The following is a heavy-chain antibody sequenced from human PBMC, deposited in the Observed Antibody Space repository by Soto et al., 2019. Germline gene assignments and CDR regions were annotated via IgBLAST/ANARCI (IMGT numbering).Heavy chain of an antibody. CDR3: ARDREAVEDFWSGYTFYYYYGMDV. CDR1: GGSISSYY. CDR2: IYTSGST. D-gene: IGHD3-3*01. J-gene: IGHJ6*02. Sequence: QVQLQESGPGLVKPSETLSLTCTVSGGSISSYYWSWIRQPAGKELEWIGRIYTSGSTNYNPSLKSRVTMSVDTSKNQFSLKLSSVTAADTAVYYCARDREAVEDFWSGYTFYYYYGMDVWGQGTTVTVSS. V-gene: IGHV4-4*07.